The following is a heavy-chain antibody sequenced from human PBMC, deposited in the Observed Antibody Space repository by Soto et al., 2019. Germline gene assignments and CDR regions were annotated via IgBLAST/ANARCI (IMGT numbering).Heavy chain of an antibody. D-gene: IGHD3-16*02. CDR1: GFTFSSYA. V-gene: IGHV3-23*01. J-gene: IGHJ6*02. Sequence: QPGGSLRLSCAASGFTFSSYAMSWVRQAPGKGLEWVSAISGSGGSTYYADSVKGRFTISRDNSKNTLYLQMNSLRAEDTAVYYCAKHYDYVWGSYLYGMDVWGQGTTVTVSS. CDR3: AKHYDYVWGSYLYGMDV. CDR2: ISGSGGST.